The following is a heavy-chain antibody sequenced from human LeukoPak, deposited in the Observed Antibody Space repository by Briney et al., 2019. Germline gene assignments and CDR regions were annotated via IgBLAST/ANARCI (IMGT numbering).Heavy chain of an antibody. CDR3: ARGGYGDYVRVDY. CDR2: ISSSGSTI. Sequence: GGSLRLSCAASGFTFSSYEMNWVRQAAGKGLEWVSYISSSGSTIYYADSVKGRFTISRDNAKNSLYLQMNSLRAEDTAVYYCARGGYGDYVRVDYWGQGTLVTVSS. CDR1: GFTFSSYE. D-gene: IGHD4-17*01. V-gene: IGHV3-48*03. J-gene: IGHJ4*02.